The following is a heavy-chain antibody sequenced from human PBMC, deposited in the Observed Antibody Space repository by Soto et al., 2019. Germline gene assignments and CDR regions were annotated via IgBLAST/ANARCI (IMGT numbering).Heavy chain of an antibody. CDR3: VKDRWVDY. J-gene: IGHJ4*02. Sequence: XGSLRLSCSVAGFTLGTYAMHWVRQAPGKGLEYVSSISHNGRSTYYADSVKGRFTISRDNSKNSLYLQMSSLRPEDTAVYYCVKDRWVDYWGQGILVTVSS. CDR1: GFTLGTYA. V-gene: IGHV3-64D*06. CDR2: ISHNGRST. D-gene: IGHD6-13*01.